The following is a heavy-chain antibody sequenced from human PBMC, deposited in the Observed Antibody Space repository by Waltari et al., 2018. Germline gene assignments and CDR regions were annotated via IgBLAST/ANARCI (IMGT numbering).Heavy chain of an antibody. CDR3: ARGSSISGGMDV. D-gene: IGHD6-6*01. CDR2: ISGSGGST. CDR1: GFTFSSYA. V-gene: IGHV3-23*01. J-gene: IGHJ6*02. Sequence: EVQLLESGGGLVQPGGSLRLSCAASGFTFSSYAMSWVRQAPGKGLEWVQAISGSGGSTYYADSVKGRFTISRDNAKNSLYLQMNSLRAEDTAVYYCARGSSISGGMDVWGQGTTVTVSS.